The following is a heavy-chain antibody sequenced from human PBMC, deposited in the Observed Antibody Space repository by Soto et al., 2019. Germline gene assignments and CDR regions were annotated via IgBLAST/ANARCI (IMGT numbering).Heavy chain of an antibody. Sequence: EVQLVESGGGLVQPGGSLRLSCAASGFTFSSYSMNWVRQAPGKGLEWVSYISSSSSTIYYADSVKGRFTISRDNAKNSLYLQMNSLRDEDTAVYYCARDRPRRGYYYYGMDVWGQGTLVTVSS. V-gene: IGHV3-48*02. CDR2: ISSSSSTI. CDR3: ARDRPRRGYYYYGMDV. CDR1: GFTFSSYS. J-gene: IGHJ6*02.